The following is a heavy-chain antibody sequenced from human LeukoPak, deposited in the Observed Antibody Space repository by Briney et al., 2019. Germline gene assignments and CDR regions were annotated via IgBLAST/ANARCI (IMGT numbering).Heavy chain of an antibody. D-gene: IGHD3-10*01. J-gene: IGHJ3*02. CDR3: AKSNGYGLVDI. CDR2: MNPNSGNT. V-gene: IGHV1-8*02. CDR1: GYTFTNYG. Sequence: ASVKVSCKASGYTFTNYGISWVRQAPGQGLEWMGWMNPNSGNTGYAQKFQGRVTMTRNTSISTAYMELTSLTSDDTAVYYCAKSNGYGLVDIWGQGTMVTVSS.